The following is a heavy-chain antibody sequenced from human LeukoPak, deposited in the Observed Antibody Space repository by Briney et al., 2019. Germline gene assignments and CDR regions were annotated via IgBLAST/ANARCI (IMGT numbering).Heavy chain of an antibody. CDR3: AKGFLYCSSTSCYDYYMDV. Sequence: GRSLRLSCAASGFTFDDYAMHWVRQAPGKGLEWVSGISWNSGSIGYADSVKGRFTISRDNAKNSLYLQMNSLRAEDMALYYCAKGFLYCSSTSCYDYYMDVWGKGTTVTVSS. CDR1: GFTFDDYA. V-gene: IGHV3-9*03. CDR2: ISWNSGSI. J-gene: IGHJ6*03. D-gene: IGHD2-2*01.